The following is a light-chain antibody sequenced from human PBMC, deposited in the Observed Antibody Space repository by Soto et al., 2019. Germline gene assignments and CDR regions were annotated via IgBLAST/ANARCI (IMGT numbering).Light chain of an antibody. CDR2: DDS. Sequence: SYELTQTPSVSVAPGQTARITCGGNNIGGKNVHWYQRKPGQAPVLVVYDDSDRPSGIPERVSGSNSGNTATLTISSVEAGDEADYFCQVWDNSLVLFGGGTKLTVL. J-gene: IGLJ2*01. CDR3: QVWDNSLVL. V-gene: IGLV3-21*02. CDR1: NIGGKN.